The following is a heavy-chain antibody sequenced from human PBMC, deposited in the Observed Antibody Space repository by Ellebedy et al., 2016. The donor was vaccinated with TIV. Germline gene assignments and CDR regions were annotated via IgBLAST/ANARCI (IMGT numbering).Heavy chain of an antibody. CDR1: GLTFSGDW. J-gene: IGHJ4*02. V-gene: IGHV3-7*01. Sequence: GGSLRLSXAASGLTFSGDWMTWVRQAPGKGLEWVANIHGDGSAIQYADSVEGRFTISRDNAKNSLYLQMNSLRVEDTAVYYCARTSSDRGPHYFDYWGQGTLVTVSS. CDR3: ARTSSDRGPHYFDY. D-gene: IGHD1-14*01. CDR2: IHGDGSAI.